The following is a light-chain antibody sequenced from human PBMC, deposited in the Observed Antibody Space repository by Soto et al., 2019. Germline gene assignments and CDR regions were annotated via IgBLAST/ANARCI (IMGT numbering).Light chain of an antibody. CDR2: EVK. V-gene: IGLV2-8*01. Sequence: QPWLTQPRSASGSPRHSVAISRTGTRSDVGGYNYVSWYQQHPVEAPKLRIYEVKKRPSGVPDRFSGSKSGNTASLTVPGLQAEDEADYYRSSYAGSSNVFGTGTKVTGL. CDR3: SSYAGSSNV. CDR1: RSDVGGYNY. J-gene: IGLJ1*01.